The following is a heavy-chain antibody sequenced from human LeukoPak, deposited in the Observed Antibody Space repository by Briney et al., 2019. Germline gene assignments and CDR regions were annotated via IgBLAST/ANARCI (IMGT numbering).Heavy chain of an antibody. CDR2: ISSTDSTI. CDR1: GFIFSTYS. D-gene: IGHD5-12*01. J-gene: IGHJ4*02. V-gene: IGHV3-48*01. CDR3: TRGYVGIDY. Sequence: PGGSLRLSCAASGFIFSTYSMNWVRQAPGKGLEWVSYISSTDSTIYYADSVQGRFTISRDNAKNSLYLQMNSLRAEDTALYYCTRGYVGIDYWGQGTLVTVSS.